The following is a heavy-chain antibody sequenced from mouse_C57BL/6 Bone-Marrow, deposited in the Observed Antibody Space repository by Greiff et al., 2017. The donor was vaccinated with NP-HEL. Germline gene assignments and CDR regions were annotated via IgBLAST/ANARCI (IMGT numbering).Heavy chain of an antibody. V-gene: IGHV6-6*01. D-gene: IGHD1-1*01. CDR2: IRNKANNHAT. CDR3: TTTVVEGYAMDY. J-gene: IGHJ4*01. Sequence: EVKVEESGGGLVQPGGSMKLSCAASGFTFSDSWMDWVRQSPEKGLEWVAEIRNKANNHATYYAESVKGRFTTSRDASKSSVYLHMYSLRAEDSGIYYCTTTVVEGYAMDYWGQGTSVTVSS. CDR1: GFTFSDSW.